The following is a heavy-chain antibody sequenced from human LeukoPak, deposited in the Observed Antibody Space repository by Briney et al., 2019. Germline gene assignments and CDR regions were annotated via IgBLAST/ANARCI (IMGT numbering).Heavy chain of an antibody. V-gene: IGHV1-18*01. D-gene: IGHD6-25*01. CDR1: GYTFSSYG. CDR2: INVHNGNT. J-gene: IGHJ4*02. Sequence: ASVKVSCKPSGYTFSSYGISWVRQAPGQGLEWMGWINVHNGNTKYTQKFQGRVTMTTDISTSTAYMELRGLRSDDTAVYYCARDLLPYSSGWTGFFDYWGQGTLVTVSS. CDR3: ARDLLPYSSGWTGFFDY.